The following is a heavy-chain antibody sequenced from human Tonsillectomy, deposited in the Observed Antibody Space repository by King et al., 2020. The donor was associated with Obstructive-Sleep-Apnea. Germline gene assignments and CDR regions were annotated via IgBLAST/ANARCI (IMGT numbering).Heavy chain of an antibody. CDR1: GFILGDYA. Sequence: VQLVESGGNLVQPGRSLRLSCAASGFILGDYAMHWLRQTPGKGLEWVAGISWNSGDINYADSVKGRFTISRDNAKNSLYLQMNSLRGDDTALYYCAKDPDYSGYDLFDNWGQGTLVTVSS. CDR2: ISWNSGDI. J-gene: IGHJ4*02. D-gene: IGHD5-12*01. V-gene: IGHV3-9*01. CDR3: AKDPDYSGYDLFDN.